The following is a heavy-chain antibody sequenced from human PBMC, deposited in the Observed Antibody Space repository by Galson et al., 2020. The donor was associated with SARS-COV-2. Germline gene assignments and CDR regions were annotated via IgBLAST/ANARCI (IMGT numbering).Heavy chain of an antibody. CDR2: IRYDGVNR. D-gene: IGHD2-2*02. Sequence: GGSLRLSCAASGFLFSSFGMYWVRQAPGKGLEWVSFIRYDGVNRNYADSVKGRFTISRDNSKNALYLQMNSLRTEDTAVYYCVRDGVAFNTFSHYYYVDGWGKRTTVSVSS. V-gene: IGHV3-30*02. CDR1: GFLFSSFG. J-gene: IGHJ6*03. CDR3: VRDGVAFNTFSHYYYVDG.